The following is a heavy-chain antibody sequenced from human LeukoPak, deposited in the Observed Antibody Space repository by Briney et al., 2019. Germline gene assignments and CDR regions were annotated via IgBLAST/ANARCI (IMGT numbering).Heavy chain of an antibody. J-gene: IGHJ3*02. Sequence: ASVKVSCKASGYTFTSYDINWVRQATGQGLEWMGWMNPNSGNTGYAQKFQGRVTMTRNTSISTAYMELSSLRAEDTAVYYCASESGSYLGAIDIWGQGTMVTVSS. CDR1: GYTFTSYD. V-gene: IGHV1-8*01. D-gene: IGHD1-26*01. CDR2: MNPNSGNT. CDR3: ASESGSYLGAIDI.